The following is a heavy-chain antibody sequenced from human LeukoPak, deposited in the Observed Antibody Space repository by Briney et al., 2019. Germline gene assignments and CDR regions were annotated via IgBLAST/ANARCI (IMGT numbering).Heavy chain of an antibody. Sequence: GASVTVSFKGSGYTFTDYYMHWVRQAPGQGLEGMGWINPNSGGTNYAQKFQGWVTITRDTSIGTAYMELSRLRSDDTAVYYCAREGGGYSYGYVLYYYYYYMDVWGKGTTVTVSS. CDR1: GYTFTDYY. CDR2: INPNSGGT. V-gene: IGHV1-2*04. J-gene: IGHJ6*03. D-gene: IGHD5-18*01. CDR3: AREGGGYSYGYVLYYYYYYMDV.